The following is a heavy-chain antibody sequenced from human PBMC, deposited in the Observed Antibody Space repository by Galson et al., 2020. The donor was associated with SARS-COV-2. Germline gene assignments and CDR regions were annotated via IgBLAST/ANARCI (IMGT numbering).Heavy chain of an antibody. Sequence: GESLKISCAASGFTFSSYGMHWVRQAPGKGLEWVAVIWYDGSNKYYADSVKGRFTISRDNSKNTLYLQMNSLRAEDTAVYYCARDHGGYYYYMDVWGQGTLVTVSS. CDR2: IWYDGSNK. CDR3: ARDHGGYYYYMDV. CDR1: GFTFSSYG. V-gene: IGHV3-33*01. J-gene: IGHJ6*03.